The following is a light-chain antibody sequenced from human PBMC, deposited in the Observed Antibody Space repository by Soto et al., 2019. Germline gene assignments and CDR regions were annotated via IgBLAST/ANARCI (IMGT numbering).Light chain of an antibody. CDR2: GAS. CDR1: QSVSSN. J-gene: IGKJ4*01. V-gene: IGKV3-20*01. Sequence: EIVMKQSPSTLSVSLGERATLSCRASQSVSSNLAWYQQKPGQAPRLLIYGASSRATGIPDRFSGSGSGTDFTLTISRLEPEDFVVYYCQQYGSSPPLTFGGGTKVDIK. CDR3: QQYGSSPPLT.